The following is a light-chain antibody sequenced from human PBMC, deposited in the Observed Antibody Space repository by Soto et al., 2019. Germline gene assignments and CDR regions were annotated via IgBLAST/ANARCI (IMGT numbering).Light chain of an antibody. J-gene: IGKJ3*01. V-gene: IGKV3-15*01. CDR2: YTS. CDR1: QSVGSH. Sequence: EVVRTQSPATLSVSPRERATLSCRASQSVGSHLAWYQQKPGQAPRLLIYYTSTRATGIPARFSGSGSGTEFTLSLSSLQSGEFAVYFCRRYNNWPLTSGPGTKVDIK. CDR3: RRYNNWPLT.